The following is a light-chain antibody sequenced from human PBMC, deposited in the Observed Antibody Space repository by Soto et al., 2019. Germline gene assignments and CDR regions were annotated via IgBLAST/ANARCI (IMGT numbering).Light chain of an antibody. CDR2: DAS. Sequence: DIQMTQSPSSLSASVGDRVTITCQASQDISNYLNWYQQKPGKAPKLLIYDASNLETGVPSRFSGSGSGTYFTFTISSLQPEDIATYYCQQYNNLLLTFGGGTKVEIK. V-gene: IGKV1-33*01. J-gene: IGKJ4*01. CDR1: QDISNY. CDR3: QQYNNLLLT.